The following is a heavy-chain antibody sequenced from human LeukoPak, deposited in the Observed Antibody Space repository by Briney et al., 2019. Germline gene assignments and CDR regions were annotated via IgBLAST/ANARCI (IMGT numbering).Heavy chain of an antibody. J-gene: IGHJ6*02. CDR2: IYYSGNT. V-gene: IGHV4-30-4*01. D-gene: IGHD3-10*01. CDR3: ARSFWFGEGGHGVDV. Sequence: SETLSLTCTVSGGSVNSGDYCGSWIRQPPGEGLGWSGYIYYSGNTYYNPSLESRLTISLDTSKNQFSLPLSSVTAAATAVYYGARSFWFGEGGHGVDVWGQGTTVAVSS. CDR1: GGSVNSGDYC.